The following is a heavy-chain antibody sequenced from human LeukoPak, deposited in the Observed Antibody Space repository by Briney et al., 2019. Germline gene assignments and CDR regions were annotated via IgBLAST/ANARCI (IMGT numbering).Heavy chain of an antibody. CDR3: ARGWRYYDSSGYYEPEGY. D-gene: IGHD3-22*01. J-gene: IGHJ4*02. CDR2: IRSSGSTI. CDR1: GFTFSSYE. Sequence: GGSLRLSCAASGFTFSSYEMNWVRQAPGKGLEWVSYIRSSGSTIYYADSVKGRFTISRDNAKNSLYLQMNSLRAEDTAVYYCARGWRYYDSSGYYEPEGYWGQGTLVTVSS. V-gene: IGHV3-48*03.